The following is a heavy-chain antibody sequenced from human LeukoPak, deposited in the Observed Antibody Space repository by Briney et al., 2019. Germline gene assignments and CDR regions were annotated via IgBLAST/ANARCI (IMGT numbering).Heavy chain of an antibody. CDR2: INWDGGST. J-gene: IGHJ3*02. Sequence: PGGSLRLSCAASGFTFDDYGMSWARQAPGTGLEWVSGINWDGGSTGYADSVKGRFTISRDNAKNFLYLQMNSLRAEDTALYYCARTVSSAGWSDDAFDIWGQGTMVTVSS. CDR1: GFTFDDYG. CDR3: ARTVSSAGWSDDAFDI. V-gene: IGHV3-20*04. D-gene: IGHD6-19*01.